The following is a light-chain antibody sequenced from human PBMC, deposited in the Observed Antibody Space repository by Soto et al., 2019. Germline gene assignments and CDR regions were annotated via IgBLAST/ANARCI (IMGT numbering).Light chain of an antibody. CDR2: AAS. J-gene: IGKJ2*01. V-gene: IGKV1-39*01. CDR1: QSNSSY. CDR3: QQRYSTPYT. Sequence: DIQMTQSPSSLSASVGDRVTITCRASQSNSSYLNWYQQKPGKAPKLLIYAASSLQSGVPSRFSGSGSGTDFTLTISSLQPEDFATYYCQQRYSTPYTFGQVTKLEIK.